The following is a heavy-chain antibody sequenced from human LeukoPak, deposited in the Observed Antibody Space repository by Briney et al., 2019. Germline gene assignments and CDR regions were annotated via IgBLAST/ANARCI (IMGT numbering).Heavy chain of an antibody. Sequence: SETLSLTCTVSGGSISSGGYYWSWIRQHPGKGLEWIGYIYYSGSTYYNPSLKSRVTISVDTSKNQLSLKLSSVTAADTAVYYCARNAADYDFWSGYTYGMDVWGQGTTVTVSS. CDR2: IYYSGST. J-gene: IGHJ6*02. CDR1: GGSISSGGYY. CDR3: ARNAADYDFWSGYTYGMDV. V-gene: IGHV4-31*03. D-gene: IGHD3-3*01.